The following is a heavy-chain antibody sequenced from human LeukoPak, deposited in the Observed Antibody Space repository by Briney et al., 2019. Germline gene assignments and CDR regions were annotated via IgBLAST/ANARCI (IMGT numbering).Heavy chain of an antibody. CDR1: GGTFSSYA. D-gene: IGHD3-22*01. J-gene: IGHJ4*02. V-gene: IGHV1-69*06. Sequence: ASVKVSCKASGGTFSSYAISWVRQAPGQGLEWMGGIIPIFGTANYAQKFQGRVTITADKSTSTAYTELSSLRSEDTAVYYCASYYYDSSGYYVGIDYWGQGTLVTVSS. CDR2: IIPIFGTA. CDR3: ASYYYDSSGYYVGIDY.